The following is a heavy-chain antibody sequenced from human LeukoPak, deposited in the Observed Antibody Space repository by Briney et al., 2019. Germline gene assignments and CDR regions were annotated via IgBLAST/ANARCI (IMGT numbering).Heavy chain of an antibody. J-gene: IGHJ3*02. V-gene: IGHV4-39*01. CDR2: IYYSGAT. CDR3: ARQFYGSDVFEI. D-gene: IGHD4-17*01. CDR1: GGSISSSGYY. Sequence: PSETLSLTCTVSGGSISSSGYYWGWIRQPPGKGLEWIGSIYYSGATYYNPSLKSRVSISVDTSKDQSSLKLSSVTAADTAVYYCARQFYGSDVFEIWGQGTMVTVSS.